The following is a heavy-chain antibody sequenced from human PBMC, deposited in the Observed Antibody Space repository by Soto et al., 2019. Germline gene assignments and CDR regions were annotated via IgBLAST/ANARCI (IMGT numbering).Heavy chain of an antibody. CDR3: ARERASGYFDF. J-gene: IGHJ4*02. Sequence: PSVKVSCKASGYTFTTYGITWVRQAPGQGLEWMGWISLYDGSTKYAQNLQGRVTMTTDTPTSTAYMELTSLRSDDTAVYYCARERASGYFDFWGQGTLVTVSS. V-gene: IGHV1-18*01. D-gene: IGHD3-10*01. CDR2: ISLYDGST. CDR1: GYTFTTYG.